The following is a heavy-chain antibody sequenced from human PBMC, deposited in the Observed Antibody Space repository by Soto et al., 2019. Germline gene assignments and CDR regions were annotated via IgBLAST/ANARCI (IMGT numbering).Heavy chain of an antibody. CDR1: GFTFSSYA. V-gene: IGHV3-30-3*01. CDR2: ISYDGSNK. Sequence: GGSLRLSCAASGFTFSSYAMHWVRQAPGKGLEWVAVISYDGSNKYYADSVKGRFTICRDNSKDTLYLQMTSLRAEDTAVYYCARELGLGHYYYYGMDVWGQGTTVTVSS. CDR3: ARELGLGHYYYYGMDV. J-gene: IGHJ6*02. D-gene: IGHD7-27*01.